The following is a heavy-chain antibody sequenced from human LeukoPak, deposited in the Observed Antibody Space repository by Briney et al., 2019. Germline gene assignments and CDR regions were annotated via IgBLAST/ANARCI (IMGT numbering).Heavy chain of an antibody. CDR3: ARDSGKFDY. J-gene: IGHJ4*02. CDR2: ISGDGVST. Sequence: PGGSLRLSCVASGLPIADLAMHWVRQAPGKGLEWVSLISGDGVSTFYADSVKGRFSISRDNSKNSLSLEMNSLRTEDTAMYYCARDSGKFDYWGQGTLVAVSS. V-gene: IGHV3-43*02. CDR1: GLPIADLA.